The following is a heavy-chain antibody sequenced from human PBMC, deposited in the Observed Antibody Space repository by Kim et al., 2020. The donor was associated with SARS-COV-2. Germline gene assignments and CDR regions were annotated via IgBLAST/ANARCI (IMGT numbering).Heavy chain of an antibody. CDR2: IYYSGST. J-gene: IGHJ4*02. CDR1: GGSISSYY. D-gene: IGHD4-17*01. CDR3: ARVPHGDYYFDY. V-gene: IGHV4-59*01. Sequence: SETLSLTCTVSGGSISSYYWSWIRQPPGKGLEWIGYIYYSGSTNYNPSLKSRVTISVDTSKNQFSLKLSSVTAADTAVYYCARVPHGDYYFDYWGQGTLVTVSS.